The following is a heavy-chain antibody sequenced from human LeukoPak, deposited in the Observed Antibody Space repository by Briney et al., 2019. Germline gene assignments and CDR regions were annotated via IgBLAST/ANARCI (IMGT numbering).Heavy chain of an antibody. Sequence: GGSLRLSCVGSGLTCGYVLAWVRQAPRQGREWVAVIWYDGSNKYYADSVKGRFNISRDNSKNTLYLQMNSLRAEDTAVYYCARDSGMVEWELLYFDYWGQGTLVTVSS. CDR3: ARDSGMVEWELLYFDY. CDR2: IWYDGSNK. D-gene: IGHD1-26*01. CDR1: GLTCGYV. J-gene: IGHJ4*02. V-gene: IGHV3-33*08.